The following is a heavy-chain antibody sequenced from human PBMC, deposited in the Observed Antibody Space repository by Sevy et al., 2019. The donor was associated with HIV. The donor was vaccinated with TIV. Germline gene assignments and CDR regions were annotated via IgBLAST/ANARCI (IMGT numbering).Heavy chain of an antibody. D-gene: IGHD2-2*01. J-gene: IGHJ6*02. CDR2: MNPDSGRR. CDR3: WMADLDSTTFFYYYGLDV. Sequence: ASVKVSCKASGYSLNSYDINWVRQATGQGLEWMGWMNPDSGRRGYAPKFQGRVTMTTDTSKGTAYMELRGLRSDDSAVYYCWMADLDSTTFFYYYGLDVWGQGTTVTVSS. V-gene: IGHV1-8*01. CDR1: GYSLNSYD.